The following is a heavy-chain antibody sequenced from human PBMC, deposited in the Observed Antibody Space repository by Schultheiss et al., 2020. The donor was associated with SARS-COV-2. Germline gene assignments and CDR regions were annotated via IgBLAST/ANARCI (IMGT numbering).Heavy chain of an antibody. CDR2: IYSGGST. V-gene: IGHV3-66*01. Sequence: GGSLRLSCAASGFTFSSYAMSWVRQAPGKGLEWVSVIYSGGSTYYADSVKGRFTISRDNAKNSLYLQMNSLRAEDTAVYYCARDLSYCGGDCYSGAFDIWGQGTMVTVSS. J-gene: IGHJ3*02. D-gene: IGHD2-21*02. CDR3: ARDLSYCGGDCYSGAFDI. CDR1: GFTFSSYA.